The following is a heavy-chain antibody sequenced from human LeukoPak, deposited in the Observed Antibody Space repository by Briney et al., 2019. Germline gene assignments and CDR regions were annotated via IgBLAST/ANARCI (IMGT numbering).Heavy chain of an antibody. CDR2: IYHSGST. Sequence: SQTLSLTCAVSGGSISSGGYSWSWIRQPPGKGLEWIGYIYHSGSTYYNPSLKSRVTISVDRSKNQFSLKLSSVTAADTAVYYCARGSFLRYFDWSTYYFDYWGQGTLVTVSS. D-gene: IGHD3-9*01. CDR3: ARGSFLRYFDWSTYYFDY. CDR1: GGSISSGGYS. V-gene: IGHV4-30-2*01. J-gene: IGHJ4*02.